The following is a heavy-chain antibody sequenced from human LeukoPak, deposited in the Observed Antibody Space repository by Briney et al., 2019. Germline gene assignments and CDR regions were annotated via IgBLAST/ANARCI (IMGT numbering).Heavy chain of an antibody. D-gene: IGHD3-22*01. CDR3: ARAYYDSSDYYYEGYFQD. V-gene: IGHV3-48*02. CDR1: GFTISSNS. CDR2: ISSRSTTI. Sequence: PGGSLRLSCAASGFTISSNSMNWVRQAPGKGLEWVSYISSRSTTIYYADYVKRRFTMSRDNAKNSLYLQMNSLRDEDTAVYYCARAYYDSSDYYYEGYFQDWGQGTLVTVSS. J-gene: IGHJ1*01.